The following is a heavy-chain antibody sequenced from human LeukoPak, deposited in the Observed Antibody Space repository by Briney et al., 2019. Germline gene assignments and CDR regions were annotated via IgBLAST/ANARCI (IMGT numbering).Heavy chain of an antibody. CDR3: ARVRKNYDILTGYYRYYYYGMDV. D-gene: IGHD3-9*01. J-gene: IGHJ6*02. V-gene: IGHV4-34*01. CDR1: GGSFSGYY. Sequence: SETLSLTCAVYGGSFSGYYWSWIRQPPGKGLKWIGEINHSGSTNYNPSLKSRVTISVDTSKNQFSLKLSSVTAADTAVYYCARVRKNYDILTGYYRYYYYGMDVWGQGTTVTVSS. CDR2: INHSGST.